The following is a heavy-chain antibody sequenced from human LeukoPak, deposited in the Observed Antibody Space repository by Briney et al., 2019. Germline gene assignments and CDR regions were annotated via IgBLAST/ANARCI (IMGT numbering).Heavy chain of an antibody. V-gene: IGHV3-74*01. J-gene: IGHJ4*02. CDR1: GLAFSAYK. CDR3: VVGGSPGY. Sequence: GGSLGLSCAASGLAFSAYKMHWVRQAPRKGLVWVSRISTDGYTTDYADFVQGRFTASRDSTKNTWSLEMNSLRAEDTAVYYCVVGGSPGYWGQGTLVTVSS. CDR2: ISTDGYTT. D-gene: IGHD2-15*01.